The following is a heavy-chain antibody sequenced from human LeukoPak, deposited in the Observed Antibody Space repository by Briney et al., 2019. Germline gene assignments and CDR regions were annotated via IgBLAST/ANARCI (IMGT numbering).Heavy chain of an antibody. Sequence: PSETLSLTCTVSGGSISSYYWSWIRRPPGKGLEWIGYIYYSGSTNYNPSLKSRVTISVDTSKNQFSLKLSSVTAADTAVYYCAWRDHDWGAYNYWGQGTLVTVSS. V-gene: IGHV4-59*01. CDR2: IYYSGST. CDR1: GGSISSYY. J-gene: IGHJ4*02. CDR3: AWRDHDWGAYNY. D-gene: IGHD3-9*01.